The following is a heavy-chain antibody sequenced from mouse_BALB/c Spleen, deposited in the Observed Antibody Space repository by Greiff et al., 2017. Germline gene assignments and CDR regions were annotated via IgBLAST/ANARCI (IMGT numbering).Heavy chain of an antibody. CDR2: ISSGGSYT. CDR3: ARREYGNYLDY. Sequence: EVKLVESGGGLVKPGGSLKLSCAASGFTFSSYAMSWVRQSPEKRLEWVAEISSGGSYTYYPDTVTGRFTISRDNAKNTLYLEMSSLRSEDTAMYYCARREYGNYLDYWGQGTTLTVSS. V-gene: IGHV5-9-4*01. J-gene: IGHJ2*01. CDR1: GFTFSSYA. D-gene: IGHD2-10*02.